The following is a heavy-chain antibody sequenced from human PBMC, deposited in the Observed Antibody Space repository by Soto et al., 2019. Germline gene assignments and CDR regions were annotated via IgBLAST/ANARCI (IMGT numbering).Heavy chain of an antibody. CDR3: AKADRHYYYYYGMDV. J-gene: IGHJ6*02. CDR1: GFTFSSYS. CDR2: ISSSSSYI. Sequence: PVGSLRLSCAASGFTFSSYSMNWVRQAPGKGLEWVSSISSSSSYIYYADSVKGRFTISRVNAKNSLYLQMNSLRAEDTAVYYCAKADRHYYYYYGMDVWGQGTTVTVSS. V-gene: IGHV3-21*01.